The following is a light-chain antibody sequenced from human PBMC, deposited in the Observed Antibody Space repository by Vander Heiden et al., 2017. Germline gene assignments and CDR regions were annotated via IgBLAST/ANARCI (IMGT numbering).Light chain of an antibody. V-gene: IGKV1-17*03. CDR1: QGISHY. J-gene: IGKJ4*01. CDR2: AAS. Sequence: DRHRTQSASTLSPSVGDSVGITCRASQGISHYLPWFQQKPGKVPKRLISAASSLQSGFPSRFSGSGSGTEFTLTLSSPQPQDFATYYCRQHNSYPLTFGGGTKVEIK. CDR3: RQHNSYPLT.